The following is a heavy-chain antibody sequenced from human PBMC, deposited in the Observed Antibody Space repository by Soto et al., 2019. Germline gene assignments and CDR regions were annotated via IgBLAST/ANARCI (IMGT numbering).Heavy chain of an antibody. CDR1: RGSISSYY. CDR2: IYYTGAT. Sequence: QVQLQESGPGLVRPSETLSLTCTVSRGSISSYYWRWIRQPPGKGLEWLGYIYYTGATNYNPSLKSRVTISLDTSKNQFSLHLSSVTAADTAVYYCATGRYYYGSEYWGQGTLVTVSS. CDR3: ATGRYYYGSEY. V-gene: IGHV4-59*01. D-gene: IGHD3-10*01. J-gene: IGHJ4*02.